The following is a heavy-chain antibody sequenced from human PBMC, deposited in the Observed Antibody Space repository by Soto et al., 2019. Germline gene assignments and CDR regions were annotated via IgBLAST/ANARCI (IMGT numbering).Heavy chain of an antibody. V-gene: IGHV4-31*03. J-gene: IGHJ5*02. CDR3: ERESSAHWFDP. Sequence: QVQLQESGPGLVKPSQTLSLTCTVSGGSISSGGYYWSWIRQHPGKGLEWIGYIYYSGSTYYNPSLKSRVTISVDTSKNQFALKLSSVTAADTAVYYCERESSAHWFDPWGQGTLVTVSS. CDR2: IYYSGST. CDR1: GGSISSGGYY.